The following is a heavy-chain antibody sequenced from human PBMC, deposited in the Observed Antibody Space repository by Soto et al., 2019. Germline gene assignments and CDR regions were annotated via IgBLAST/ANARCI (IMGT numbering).Heavy chain of an antibody. CDR3: SRGNGTDENYY. CDR2: INGANGNT. CDR1: GYSFSTYS. V-gene: IGHV1-3*01. D-gene: IGHD1-1*01. J-gene: IGHJ6*01. Sequence: ASLKVSCKASGYSFSTYSMHWVRQAPGQGLEWMGWINGANGNTRYSQKFKDRVSISRDTPASTGYIELSSLRSEDTAVYYCSRGNGTDENYY.